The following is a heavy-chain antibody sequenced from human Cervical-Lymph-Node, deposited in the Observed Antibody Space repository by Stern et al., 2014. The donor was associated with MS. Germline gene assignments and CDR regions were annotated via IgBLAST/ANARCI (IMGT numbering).Heavy chain of an antibody. V-gene: IGHV4-61*01. D-gene: IGHD1-14*01. CDR2: IYYSGRT. CDR1: GGSVSDGSHY. J-gene: IGHJ3*02. CDR3: ARVHRNGDAFDI. Sequence: HLEESGPGLVKPSETLSLICTVSGGSVSDGSHYWSWLRQPPGKGLEWITYIYYSGRTNYNPSHESRITISVDTSKNQFSLKLSSVAAADTALYFCARVHRNGDAFDIWGHGTRVAV.